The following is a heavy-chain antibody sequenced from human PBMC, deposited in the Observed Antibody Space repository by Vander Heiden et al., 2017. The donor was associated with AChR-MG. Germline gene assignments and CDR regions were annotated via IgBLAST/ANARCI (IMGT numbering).Heavy chain of an antibody. D-gene: IGHD2-15*01. CDR1: GYTLTELS. Sequence: QVQLVQSGAEVKKPGASVKVSCKVSGYTLTELSMHWVRQAPGKGLEWMGGFDPEDGETIYAQKFQGRVTMTEDTSTDTAYMELSSLRSEDTAVYYCATAGVVVAAPSVYYYYMDVWVKGNTVTVSS. J-gene: IGHJ6*03. V-gene: IGHV1-24*01. CDR2: FDPEDGET. CDR3: ATAGVVVAAPSVYYYYMDV.